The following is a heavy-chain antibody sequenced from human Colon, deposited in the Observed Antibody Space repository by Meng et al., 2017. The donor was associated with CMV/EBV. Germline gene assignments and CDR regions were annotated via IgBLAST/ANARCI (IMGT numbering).Heavy chain of an antibody. V-gene: IGHV3-11*04. CDR1: GFTFRDYY. CDR2: MSGSSRTI. Sequence: AAGFTFRDYYMSWIRQAPGKGLEWISYMSGSSRTIYYADSVQGRFSISRDNAKDSLYLQMTSLTAEDTAVYYCARAGYYDGSGPDYWGQGTLVTVSS. J-gene: IGHJ4*02. D-gene: IGHD3-22*01. CDR3: ARAGYYDGSGPDY.